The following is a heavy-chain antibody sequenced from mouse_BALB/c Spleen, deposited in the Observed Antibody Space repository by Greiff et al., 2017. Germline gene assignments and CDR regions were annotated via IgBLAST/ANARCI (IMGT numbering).Heavy chain of an antibody. CDR1: GFTFTDYY. J-gene: IGHJ3*01. Sequence: EVKVVESGGGLVQPGGSLRLSCATSGFTFTDYYMSWVRQPPGKALEWLGFIRNKANGYTTEYSASVKGRFTISRDNARNILYLQMSSLRSEDTAMYYCAREDGNSFAYWGQGTLVTVSA. D-gene: IGHD2-1*01. CDR3: AREDGNSFAY. CDR2: IRNKANGYTT. V-gene: IGHV7-3*02.